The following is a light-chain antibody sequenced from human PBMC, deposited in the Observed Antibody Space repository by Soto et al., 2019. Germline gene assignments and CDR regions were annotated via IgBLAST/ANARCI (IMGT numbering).Light chain of an antibody. CDR2: GAS. V-gene: IGKV3-15*01. CDR1: QSVSSN. J-gene: IGKJ1*01. CDR3: QHYNNSPRT. Sequence: EIVVTQSPATLSVSPGERATLSCRASQSVSSNLAWYQQKHGQAPRLLIYGASTRDTGIPARFSGSGSGTEFTLTISRLQSEDFEVYYCQHYNNSPRTFGQGTKVDI.